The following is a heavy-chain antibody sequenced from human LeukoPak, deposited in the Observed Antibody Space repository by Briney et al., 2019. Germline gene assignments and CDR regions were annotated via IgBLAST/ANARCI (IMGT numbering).Heavy chain of an antibody. CDR3: VREPLGDYGGSTDAFDI. CDR2: INTDGTSS. CDR1: GFTFSRYW. J-gene: IGHJ3*02. V-gene: IGHV3-74*01. D-gene: IGHD4-23*01. Sequence: GGSLRLSCAASGFTFSRYWMHWVRQAPGKGLVWVSRINTDGTSSSYADFVKGRFTISRDNSKNTLYLQMNSLRAEDTAVYYCVREPLGDYGGSTDAFDIWGQGTMGTVSS.